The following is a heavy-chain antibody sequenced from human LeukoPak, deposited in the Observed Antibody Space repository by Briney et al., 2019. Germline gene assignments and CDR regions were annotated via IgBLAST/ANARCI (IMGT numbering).Heavy chain of an antibody. CDR3: ARTFYDTLDSDAFDF. D-gene: IGHD2/OR15-2a*01. Sequence: ASVKVSCKASGYTFTGYYMHWVRQAPGQGLEWMGWINPDSGGSNNAQKFQGRGTMTRDTSISTAYMELSRLRSDDTAVYYCARTFYDTLDSDAFDFWGQGTMVIVSS. V-gene: IGHV1-2*02. CDR2: INPDSGGS. CDR1: GYTFTGYY. J-gene: IGHJ3*01.